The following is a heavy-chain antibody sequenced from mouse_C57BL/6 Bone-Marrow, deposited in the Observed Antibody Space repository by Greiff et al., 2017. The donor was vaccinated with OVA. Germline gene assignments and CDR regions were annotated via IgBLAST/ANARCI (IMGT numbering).Heavy chain of an antibody. Sequence: QVQLQQPGAELVKPGASVKLSCKASGYTFTSYWMHWVKQRPGQGLEWIGMIHPNSGSTNYNEKFKSKATLTADKSSSPASMQHSSLTSENSAVYDCARTTVVATDYYAMDYWGQGTSVTVSS. V-gene: IGHV1-64*01. CDR1: GYTFTSYW. D-gene: IGHD1-1*01. CDR3: ARTTVVATDYYAMDY. J-gene: IGHJ4*01. CDR2: IHPNSGST.